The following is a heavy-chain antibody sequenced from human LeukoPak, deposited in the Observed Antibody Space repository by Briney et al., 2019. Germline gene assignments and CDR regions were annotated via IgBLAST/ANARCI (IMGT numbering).Heavy chain of an antibody. CDR3: ARVQREYYYDSSGIMGN. CDR1: GFILSSYW. V-gene: IGHV3-7*01. Sequence: GGSLRLSCAATGFILSSYWMSWVRQAPGKGLEWVANINKDGSAKYYADSVKGRFTISRDNSKNTLYLQMNSLRVEDTAVYYCARVQREYYYDSSGIMGNWGQGTLVTVSS. J-gene: IGHJ4*02. D-gene: IGHD3-22*01. CDR2: INKDGSAK.